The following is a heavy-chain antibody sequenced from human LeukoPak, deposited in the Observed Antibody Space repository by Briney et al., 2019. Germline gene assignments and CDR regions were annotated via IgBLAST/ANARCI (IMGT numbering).Heavy chain of an antibody. Sequence: ASVKVSCKASGYTFTSYGITWVRQPPGQGLEWMGIINPSGGSTSYAQKFQGRVTMTRDMSTSTVYMELSSLRSEDTAVYYCARGLAAAGDYWGQGTLITVSS. CDR1: GYTFTSYG. J-gene: IGHJ4*02. CDR3: ARGLAAAGDY. CDR2: INPSGGST. V-gene: IGHV1-46*01. D-gene: IGHD6-13*01.